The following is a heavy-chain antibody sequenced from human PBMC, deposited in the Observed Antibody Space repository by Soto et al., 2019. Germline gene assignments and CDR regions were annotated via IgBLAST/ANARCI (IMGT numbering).Heavy chain of an antibody. V-gene: IGHV1-8*01. CDR1: GYTFPSDD. J-gene: IGHJ6*02. CDR2: MNPNSGNT. CDR3: ARGYPYGMDV. Sequence: ASVKVSCKASGYTFPSDDINGVRQATGQGLEWMGWMNPNSGNTGYAQKFQGRVTMTRNTSISTAYMELSSLRSEDTAVYYCARGYPYGMDVWGQGTTVNVSS.